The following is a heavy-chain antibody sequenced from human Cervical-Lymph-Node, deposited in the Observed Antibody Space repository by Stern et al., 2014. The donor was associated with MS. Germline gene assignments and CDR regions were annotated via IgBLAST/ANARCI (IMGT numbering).Heavy chain of an antibody. D-gene: IGHD3-22*01. V-gene: IGHV4-59*01. J-gene: IGHJ4*02. CDR2: IYYSGST. Sequence: VQLVESGPGLVKPSETLSLTCTVSGGSISSYYWSWIRQPPGKGLEWIGYIYYSGSTNYNPSLKSRVTISIDTSKNQFSLKMSSVTAADTAVYYCARDPYEWGQGTLVTVSS. CDR3: ARDPYE. CDR1: GGSISSYY.